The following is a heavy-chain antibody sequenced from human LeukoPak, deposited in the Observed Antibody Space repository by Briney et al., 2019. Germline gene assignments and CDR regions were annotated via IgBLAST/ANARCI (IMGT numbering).Heavy chain of an antibody. CDR1: GGSISSYY. J-gene: IGHJ5*02. CDR2: IYYSGST. V-gene: IGHV4-59*01. Sequence: SETLSLTCTVSGGSISSYYWSWIRQPPGKGLEWIGYIYYSGSTNYNPSLKSRATISVDTSKNQFSLKLSSVTAADTAVYYCARSASSSWRWFDPWGQGTLVTVSS. CDR3: ARSASSSWRWFDP. D-gene: IGHD6-13*01.